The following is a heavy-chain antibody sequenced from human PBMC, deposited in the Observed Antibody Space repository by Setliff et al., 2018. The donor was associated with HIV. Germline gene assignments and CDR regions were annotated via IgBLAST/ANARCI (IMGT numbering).Heavy chain of an antibody. V-gene: IGHV3-7*03. CDR1: GLTFNRYW. CDR3: TPITGYYMDV. CDR2: TKFDGSES. D-gene: IGHD1-20*01. J-gene: IGHJ6*03. Sequence: GGSLRLSCVASGLTFNRYWMSWVRQVPGKGLEWVSNTKFDGSESYYVDSVKGRFIASTDNAKTSLFLQMNSLKAEDTAVYYCTPITGYYMDVWGKGTTVTVSS.